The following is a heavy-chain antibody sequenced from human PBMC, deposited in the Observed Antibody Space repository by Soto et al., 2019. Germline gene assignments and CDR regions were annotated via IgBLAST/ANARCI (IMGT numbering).Heavy chain of an antibody. CDR3: ARGLNCGGDCYSPYYYYYGMDV. Sequence: SVKVSCKASGGTFSSYAISWVRQAPGQGLEWMGGIIPIFGTANYAQKFQGRVTITADESTSTAYMELSSLRSEDTAVYYCARGLNCGGDCYSPYYYYYGMDVWGQGTTVTVSS. CDR1: GGTFSSYA. V-gene: IGHV1-69*13. CDR2: IIPIFGTA. D-gene: IGHD2-21*02. J-gene: IGHJ6*02.